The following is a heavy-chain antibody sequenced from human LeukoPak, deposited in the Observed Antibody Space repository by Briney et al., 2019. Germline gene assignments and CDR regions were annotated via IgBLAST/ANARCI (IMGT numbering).Heavy chain of an antibody. D-gene: IGHD3-10*01. CDR1: GYTFTSYG. Sequence: GASVKVSCKASGYTFTSYGISWVRQAPGQGLEWMGWISAYNGNTNYAQKLQGRVTMTTDTSTSTAYMELRSLRSDDTAVYYCVRGARAMVRGYCDYWGQGTLVTVSS. J-gene: IGHJ4*02. V-gene: IGHV1-18*01. CDR2: ISAYNGNT. CDR3: VRGARAMVRGYCDY.